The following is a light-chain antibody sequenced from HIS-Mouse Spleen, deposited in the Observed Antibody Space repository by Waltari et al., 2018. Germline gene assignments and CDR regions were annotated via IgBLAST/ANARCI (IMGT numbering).Light chain of an antibody. CDR3: YSTNSSGNHRV. V-gene: IGLV3-10*01. Sequence: SYELTQPPSVSVSPGQTARITCSGDALPKKYAYSYQQKSGQAPVLVIYEDSKRPSGSPGRFSGSSSGTMATLTISGAQVEDEADYYCYSTNSSGNHRVFGGGTKLTVL. CDR1: ALPKKY. J-gene: IGLJ2*01. CDR2: EDS.